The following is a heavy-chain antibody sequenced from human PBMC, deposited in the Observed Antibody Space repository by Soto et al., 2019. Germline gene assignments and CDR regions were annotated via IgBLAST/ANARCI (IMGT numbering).Heavy chain of an antibody. V-gene: IGHV3-23*01. CDR3: AKALGNPYYYYDMDV. Sequence: EVQLLESGGGLVQPGGSLRLSCAASGFNFNIYAMTWVRQAPGKGREWVSTISPGGDSTYFADSVKGRVTISRDNSKNTLSLQMNSLRAEDTATYFCAKALGNPYYYYDMDVWGTGTTVTVSS. CDR2: ISPGGDST. D-gene: IGHD1-1*01. CDR1: GFNFNIYA. J-gene: IGHJ6*03.